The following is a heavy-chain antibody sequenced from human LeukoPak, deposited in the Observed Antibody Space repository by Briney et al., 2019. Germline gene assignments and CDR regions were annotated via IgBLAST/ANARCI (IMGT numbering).Heavy chain of an antibody. CDR2: ISSSSSYI. CDR3: ARDRAGYSSFDY. Sequence: GGSLRLSCAASGFTFSSYSMNWVRQAPGKGLEWVSSISSSSSYIYYADSVKGRFTISRDNAKNSLYLQMNSLRAEDTAVYYCARDRAGYSSFDYWGQGTLVTVSS. CDR1: GFTFSSYS. J-gene: IGHJ4*02. D-gene: IGHD3-9*01. V-gene: IGHV3-21*01.